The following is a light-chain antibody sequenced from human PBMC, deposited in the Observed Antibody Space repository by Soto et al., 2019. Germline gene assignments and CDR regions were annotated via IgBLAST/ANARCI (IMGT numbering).Light chain of an antibody. J-gene: IGLJ3*02. CDR3: QSYDSSLSGFWV. CDR2: GNS. V-gene: IGLV1-40*01. CDR1: SSNIGAGYD. Sequence: QPVVTQPPSVSGAPGQRVTISCTGSSSNIGAGYDVHWYQQLPGTAPKLLIYGNSNRPSGVPDRFSGSKSGTSASLAITGLQAEDEADYYCQSYDSSLSGFWVFGGGTKLTVL.